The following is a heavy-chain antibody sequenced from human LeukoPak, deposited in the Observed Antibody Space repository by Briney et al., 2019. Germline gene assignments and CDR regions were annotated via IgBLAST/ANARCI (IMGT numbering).Heavy chain of an antibody. CDR3: ARSSSFYYYSDS. CDR1: GDSITNSRYY. J-gene: IGHJ4*02. D-gene: IGHD3-22*01. Sequence: SETLSLTCTVSGDSITNSRYYWGWIRQPPGKGLEWTGSIYYSGSTFYNPSLKSRVTISVDTSKNQFSLKLSSVTAADTAVYYCARSSSFYYYSDSWGQGTLVPVSS. CDR2: IYYSGST. V-gene: IGHV4-39*07.